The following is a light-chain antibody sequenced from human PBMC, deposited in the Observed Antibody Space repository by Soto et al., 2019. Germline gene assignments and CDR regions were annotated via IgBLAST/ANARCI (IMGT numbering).Light chain of an antibody. V-gene: IGKV1-5*03. CDR1: QTISTW. CDR3: QHYISYPWT. CDR2: KAS. Sequence: DIQMTQSRSTLSASVGGRFTITCRASQTISTWLAWYQQKKGKAPKILIYKASSLESGVPSRFSGSGYGTDFNLTISSLQTDDFATYYCQHYISYPWTFGQGTKVDIK. J-gene: IGKJ1*01.